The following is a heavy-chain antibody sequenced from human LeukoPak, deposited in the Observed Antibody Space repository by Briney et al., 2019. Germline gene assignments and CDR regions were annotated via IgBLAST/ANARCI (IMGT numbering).Heavy chain of an antibody. CDR2: IYYSGST. D-gene: IGHD3-3*01. V-gene: IGHV4-31*03. Sequence: PSETLSLTCTVSGGSISSGGYYWSWIRQHPGKGLEWIGYIYYSGSTYYNPSLKSRVTISVDTSKNQFSLKLSSVTAADTAVYYCARDSSEDAFDIWGQGTMVTVSS. J-gene: IGHJ3*02. CDR3: ARDSSEDAFDI. CDR1: GGSISSGGYY.